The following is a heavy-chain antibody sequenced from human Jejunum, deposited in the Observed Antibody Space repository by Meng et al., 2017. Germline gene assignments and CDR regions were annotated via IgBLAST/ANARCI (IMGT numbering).Heavy chain of an antibody. CDR2: IKTRREGGTT. D-gene: IGHD4-17*01. Sequence: VRPVNAGGGLRNPGGSLSLSCAASGFPFRDYSINGVRQPQGKLLEWVVSIKTRREGGTTYAPAKGGFTISRDDSKTTLYLQMNSLRTEDTAVYYCTTRWVTTNDYWGQGTLVTVSS. J-gene: IGHJ4*02. CDR1: GFPFRDYS. CDR3: TTRWVTTNDY. V-gene: IGHV3-15*01.